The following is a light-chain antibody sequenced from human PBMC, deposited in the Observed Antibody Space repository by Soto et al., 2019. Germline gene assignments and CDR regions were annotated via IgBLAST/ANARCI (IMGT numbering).Light chain of an antibody. CDR2: GAS. J-gene: IGKJ1*01. CDR3: QQYNNWPWT. Sequence: EIVMTQSPATLSLSPGERGTLSCRASQSVSSNLAWYQQKPGQAPRLLIYGASTRATGIPARFSGSRSGTEFTLPISSLQSEDFAVYSCQQYNNWPWTFGQGTKVEIK. V-gene: IGKV3-15*01. CDR1: QSVSSN.